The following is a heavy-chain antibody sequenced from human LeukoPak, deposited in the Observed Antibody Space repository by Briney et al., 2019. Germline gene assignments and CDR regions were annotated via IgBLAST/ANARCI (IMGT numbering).Heavy chain of an antibody. CDR2: ISSSSSYI. CDR3: ASDICGDYY. Sequence: GGSLRLSCAASGLTFSRYNMNWVRQAPGKGLEWVSSISSSSSYIYYADSVKGRFTISRDNAKKSLYLQMSSLRAEDTAVYYCASDICGDYYWGQGTLVTVSS. CDR1: GLTFSRYN. D-gene: IGHD4-17*01. V-gene: IGHV3-21*01. J-gene: IGHJ4*02.